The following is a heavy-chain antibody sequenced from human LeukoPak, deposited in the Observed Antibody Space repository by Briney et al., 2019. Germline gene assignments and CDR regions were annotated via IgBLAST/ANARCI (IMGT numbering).Heavy chain of an antibody. V-gene: IGHV4-30-4*01. J-gene: IGHJ1*01. Sequence: KSSQTLSLTCTVSGGSISSGDYYWSWIRQPPGKGLEWIGYIYYSGSTYYNPSLKSRVTISVDTSKNQFSLKLSSVTAADTAVYYCASHYYDSSGYPEYFQHWGQGTLVTVSS. D-gene: IGHD3-22*01. CDR2: IYYSGST. CDR3: ASHYYDSSGYPEYFQH. CDR1: GGSISSGDYY.